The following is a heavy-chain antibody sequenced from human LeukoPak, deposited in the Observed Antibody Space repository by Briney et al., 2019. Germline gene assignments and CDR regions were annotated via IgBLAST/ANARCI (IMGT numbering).Heavy chain of an antibody. Sequence: ASVTVSFKASGYTFTIYGISWVRQAPGQGLEWMGWISAYNGNTNYAQKLQGRVTITTDTSTSKAYMERRSLRSDDTAVYYCARSRDFWSGSSIWFDPWGQGTLVTVSS. CDR2: ISAYNGNT. J-gene: IGHJ5*02. V-gene: IGHV1-18*01. D-gene: IGHD3-3*01. CDR3: ARSRDFWSGSSIWFDP. CDR1: GYTFTIYG.